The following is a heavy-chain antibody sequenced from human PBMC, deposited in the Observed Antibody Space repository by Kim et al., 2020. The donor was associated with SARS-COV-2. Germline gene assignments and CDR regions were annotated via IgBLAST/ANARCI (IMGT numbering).Heavy chain of an antibody. CDR1: GFTFSDYY. D-gene: IGHD6-13*01. CDR3: ARRRRSWYSQVDF. CDR2: ITTSSTYT. J-gene: IGHJ4*02. Sequence: GGSLRLSCAASGFTFSDYYMSWIRQAPGKGLECVSYITTSSTYTNYADSVKGRFTISRDNAENSLYLQMNSLRAEDTAVYYCARRRRSWYSQVDFWGQGTRVTVSS. V-gene: IGHV3-11*03.